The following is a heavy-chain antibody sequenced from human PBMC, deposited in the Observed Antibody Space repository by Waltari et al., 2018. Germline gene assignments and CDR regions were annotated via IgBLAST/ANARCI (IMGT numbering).Heavy chain of an antibody. V-gene: IGHV3-30-3*01. CDR1: GFTFSSYA. D-gene: IGHD3-22*01. Sequence: QVQLVESGGGVVQPGRSLRLSCAASGFTFSSYAMHWVRQAPGKGLEWVAVISYDGSNKYYADSVKGRFTISRDNSKNTLYLQMNSLRAEDTAVYYCARDRYYDSSGYYNLDDYWGQGTLVTVSS. CDR2: ISYDGSNK. J-gene: IGHJ4*02. CDR3: ARDRYYDSSGYYNLDDY.